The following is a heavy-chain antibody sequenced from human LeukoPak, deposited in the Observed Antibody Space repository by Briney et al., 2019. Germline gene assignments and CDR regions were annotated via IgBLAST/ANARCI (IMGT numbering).Heavy chain of an antibody. CDR3: ARVGTIVVVPAAKSLDY. CDR1: GYTFTTYG. Sequence: GASVKVSCTPSGYTFTTYGISWVRQAPGQGLEWMGWISAYNGNTNYAQKLQGRVTMTTDTSTSTAYMELRSLRSDDTAVYYCARVGTIVVVPAAKSLDYWGQGTLVTVSS. CDR2: ISAYNGNT. V-gene: IGHV1-18*01. D-gene: IGHD2-2*01. J-gene: IGHJ4*02.